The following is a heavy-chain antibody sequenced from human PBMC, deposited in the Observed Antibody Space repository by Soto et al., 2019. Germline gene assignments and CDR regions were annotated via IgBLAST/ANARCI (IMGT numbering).Heavy chain of an antibody. V-gene: IGHV3-23*01. CDR1: GFTFSSYA. J-gene: IGHJ4*02. D-gene: IGHD4-17*01. CDR3: AKDNSHTVTTKSVVDY. CDR2: ISGSGGST. Sequence: GGSLRLSCAASGFTFSSYAMSWVRQAPGKGLEWVSAISGSGGSTYYADSVKGRFTISRDNSKNTLYLQMNSLRAEDTAVYYCAKDNSHTVTTKSVVDYWGQGTLVTVSS.